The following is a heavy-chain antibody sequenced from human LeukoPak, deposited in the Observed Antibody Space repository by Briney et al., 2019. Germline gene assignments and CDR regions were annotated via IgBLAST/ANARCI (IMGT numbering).Heavy chain of an antibody. CDR3: ARGRYCSGGSCYGALGYYFDY. D-gene: IGHD2-15*01. Sequence: GGSLTLSCAASGLMLSSYWMTWVRHSPGKGREWGANIKQDGSEKYNGDSVKGRFTISRDNAKNSLYLKMKRLRAEDTAVYYCARGRYCSGGSCYGALGYYFDYWGQGTLVTVSS. J-gene: IGHJ4*02. CDR1: GLMLSSYW. V-gene: IGHV3-7*01. CDR2: IKQDGSEK.